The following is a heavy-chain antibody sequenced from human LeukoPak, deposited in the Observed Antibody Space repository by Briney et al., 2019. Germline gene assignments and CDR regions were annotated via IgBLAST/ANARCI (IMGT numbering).Heavy chain of an antibody. CDR2: INHSGST. D-gene: IGHD3-22*01. CDR3: ARTPYDSSGYYDDFDY. CDR1: GGSFSGYY. J-gene: IGHJ4*02. Sequence: PSETLSLTCAVYGGSFSGYYWSWIRRPPGKGLEWIGEINHSGSTSYNPSLKSRVTISVDTSKNQFSLKLSSVTAADTAVYYCARTPYDSSGYYDDFDYWGQGTLVTVSS. V-gene: IGHV4-34*01.